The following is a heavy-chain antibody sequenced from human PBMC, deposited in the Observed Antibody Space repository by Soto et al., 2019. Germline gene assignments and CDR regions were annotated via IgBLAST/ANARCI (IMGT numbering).Heavy chain of an antibody. D-gene: IGHD3-3*01. V-gene: IGHV4-59*01. CDR2: IYYSGST. CDR1: GGSISSYY. CDR3: ARQISTIFGVVITPNYYYYYMDV. Sequence: SETLALTCTVSGGSISSYYWSWIRQPPGKGLEWIGYIYYSGSTNYSPSLKSRVTISVDTSKNQFSLKLSSVTAADTAVYYCARQISTIFGVVITPNYYYYYMDVWGKGTTVTVSS. J-gene: IGHJ6*03.